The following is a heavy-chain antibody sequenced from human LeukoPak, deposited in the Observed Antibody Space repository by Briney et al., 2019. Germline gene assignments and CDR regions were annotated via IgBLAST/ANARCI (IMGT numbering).Heavy chain of an antibody. V-gene: IGHV4-39*01. Sequence: SETLSLTCTVSGGSISSSSYYWGWIRQPPGKGLEWIGSIYYSGSTYYNPSLKSRVTISVDTSKNQFSLKLSSVTAADTAVYYCARTNYYYYYMDVWGKGTTVTISS. CDR1: GGSISSSSYY. CDR2: IYYSGST. CDR3: ARTNYYYYYMDV. J-gene: IGHJ6*03.